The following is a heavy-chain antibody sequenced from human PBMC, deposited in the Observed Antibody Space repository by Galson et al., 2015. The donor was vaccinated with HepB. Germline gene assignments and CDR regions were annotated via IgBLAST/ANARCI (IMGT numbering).Heavy chain of an antibody. CDR2: ISSSSSTI. CDR1: GFTFSSYS. J-gene: IGHJ4*02. Sequence: SLRLSCAASGFTFSSYSMNWVRQAPGKGLEWVSYISSSSSTIYYADSVKGRFTISRDNAKNSLYLQMNSLRDEDTAVYYCARDGGSYWGTKDSAFGYWGQGTLVTVSS. CDR3: ARDGGSYWGTKDSAFGY. D-gene: IGHD1-26*01. V-gene: IGHV3-48*02.